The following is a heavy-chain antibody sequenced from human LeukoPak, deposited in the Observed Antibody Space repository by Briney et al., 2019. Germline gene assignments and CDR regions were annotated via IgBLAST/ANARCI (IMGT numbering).Heavy chain of an antibody. Sequence: KPSETLSLTCTVSGGSISSYYWSWIRQPPGKGLEWIGYIYYSGSTNYNPSLKSRVTISVDTSKNQFSLKLSSVTAADTAVYYCARESGNSPGGYAFDIWGQGTMVAVSS. CDR2: IYYSGST. V-gene: IGHV4-59*01. CDR1: GGSISSYY. CDR3: ARESGNSPGGYAFDI. J-gene: IGHJ3*02. D-gene: IGHD4-23*01.